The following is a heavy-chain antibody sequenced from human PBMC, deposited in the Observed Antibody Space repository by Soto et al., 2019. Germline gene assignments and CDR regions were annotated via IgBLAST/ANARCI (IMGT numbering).Heavy chain of an antibody. V-gene: IGHV1-69*01. CDR1: GGTFSSYA. Sequence: VQLVQSGAEVKKPGSSVKVSCKASGGTFSSYAISWVRQAPGQGLEWMGGIIPIFGTANHAQKFQGRVTIIADESTSTVYMELSSLRSDDTAIYYCARGWGYDSTDYYYAYWGQGTLVIVSS. J-gene: IGHJ4*02. D-gene: IGHD3-22*01. CDR2: IIPIFGTA. CDR3: ARGWGYDSTDYYYAY.